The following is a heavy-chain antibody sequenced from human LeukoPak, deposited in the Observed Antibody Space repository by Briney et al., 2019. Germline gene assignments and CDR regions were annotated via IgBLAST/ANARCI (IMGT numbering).Heavy chain of an antibody. CDR1: GFTFSSYE. CDR3: NVRWGPNSDY. CDR2: ISSSGSTI. D-gene: IGHD7-27*01. V-gene: IGHV3-48*03. J-gene: IGHJ4*02. Sequence: GGSLRLYCAASGFTFSSYEMNWVRHAPGKGLEWVSYISSSGSTIYYADSVKGRFTISRDNAKNTLFLHMNSLRAEDTAVYYCNVRWGPNSDYWGQGTLVTVSS.